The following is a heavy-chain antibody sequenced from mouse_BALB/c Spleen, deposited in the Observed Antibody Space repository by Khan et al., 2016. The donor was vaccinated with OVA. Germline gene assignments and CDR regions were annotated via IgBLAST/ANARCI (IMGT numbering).Heavy chain of an antibody. J-gene: IGHJ3*01. Sequence: VQLQQSGAELVKPGASVKLSCKASGYTFSSYYMYWVKERPGQGLEWIGDINPSNGGSNFNEKFKTKATLTVDKSSSTAYMQLGSLTSEDSAVYYCIRSGYGSFAYWGQGTLVTVSA. CDR2: INPSNGGS. V-gene: IGHV1-53*01. CDR3: IRSGYGSFAY. D-gene: IGHD2-2*01. CDR1: GYTFSSYY.